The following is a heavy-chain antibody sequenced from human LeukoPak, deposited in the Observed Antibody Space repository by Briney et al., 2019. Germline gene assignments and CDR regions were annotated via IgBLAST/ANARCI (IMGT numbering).Heavy chain of an antibody. CDR1: GFTFSSYV. CDR3: AKDSHWILFDD. D-gene: IGHD2-2*03. V-gene: IGHV3-30*04. J-gene: IGHJ4*02. CDR2: ISYDGSNE. Sequence: PGGSLRLSCAASGFTFSSYVMHWVRQAPGKGLEWVAIISYDGSNEYYADSVKGRFTISRDNSKNTLYLQMNSLREEDTAVYYCAKDSHWILFDDWGQGTLVTVSS.